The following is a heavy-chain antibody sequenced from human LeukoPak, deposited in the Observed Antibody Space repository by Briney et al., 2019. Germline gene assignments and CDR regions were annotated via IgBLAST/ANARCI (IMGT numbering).Heavy chain of an antibody. CDR3: ATGRLSASGFDP. V-gene: IGHV3-23*01. J-gene: IGHJ5*02. CDR2: ISGGGRRT. D-gene: IGHD1-26*01. CDR1: GFNFSRNA. Sequence: PGGSLRLSCAASGFNFSRNAITWVRQAPGKGLKWVSAISGGGRRTYYTDSVKGRFTISRDNSKNTLYLQMNSLRAEDTAVYYCATGRLSASGFDPWGQGTLVTVSS.